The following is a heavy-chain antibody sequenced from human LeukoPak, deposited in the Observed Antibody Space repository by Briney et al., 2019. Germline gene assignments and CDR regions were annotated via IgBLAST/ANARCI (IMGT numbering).Heavy chain of an antibody. D-gene: IGHD4-23*01. J-gene: IGHJ4*02. CDR2: INHSGST. CDR1: GGSFSGYY. Sequence: SETLSLTCAVYGGSFSGYYWSWIRQPPGKGLEWIGEINHSGSTNYNPSLKSRVTISVDTSKNQFSLKLSSVTAADTAVYYCARGPDYGGNYRIFDYWGQGTLVTVSS. CDR3: ARGPDYGGNYRIFDY. V-gene: IGHV4-34*01.